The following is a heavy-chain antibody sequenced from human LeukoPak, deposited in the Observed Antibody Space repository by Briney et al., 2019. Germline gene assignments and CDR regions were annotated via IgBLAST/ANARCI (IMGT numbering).Heavy chain of an antibody. CDR2: IKQGGGER. D-gene: IGHD3/OR15-3a*01. Sequence: GGSLRLSCTASGFTFSNYWMTWVRQPPGKGLEWVANIKQGGGERYYVDSVRGRFTISRDNSKNSLYLQMNSLRAEDTAVYYCVRDGRPLDYWGQGTLVIVS. CDR3: VRDGRPLDY. J-gene: IGHJ4*02. CDR1: GFTFSNYW. V-gene: IGHV3-7*01.